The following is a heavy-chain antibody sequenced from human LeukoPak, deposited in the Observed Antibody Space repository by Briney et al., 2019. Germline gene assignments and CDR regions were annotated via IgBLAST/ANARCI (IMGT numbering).Heavy chain of an antibody. Sequence: PSETLSLTCAVSGVAISSYYWSWIRQPPGKGLEWIGRIYTSGSAHYNPPLTSRVTLSVDTPTNQFSLKVSSLSAPHTAVCFFVRARLVELSVDYWGEETQLSVSS. J-gene: IGHJ4*02. V-gene: IGHV4-4*07. D-gene: IGHD3-10*01. CDR2: IYTSGSA. CDR1: GVAISSYY. CDR3: VRARLVELSVDY.